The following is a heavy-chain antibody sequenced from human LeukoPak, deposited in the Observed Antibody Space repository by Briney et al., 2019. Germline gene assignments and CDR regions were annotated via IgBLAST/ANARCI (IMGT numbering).Heavy chain of an antibody. D-gene: IGHD1-26*01. J-gene: IGHJ2*01. CDR1: GGSISSYY. CDR3: ARTGQWELLSWYFDL. Sequence: PSETLSLTCTVSGGSISSYYWSWIRQPPGKGLEWIGYIYYSGSTNYNPSLKSRVTISVDTSKNQFSLKLSSVTAADTAVYYCARTGQWELLSWYFDLWGRGALVTVSP. V-gene: IGHV4-59*01. CDR2: IYYSGST.